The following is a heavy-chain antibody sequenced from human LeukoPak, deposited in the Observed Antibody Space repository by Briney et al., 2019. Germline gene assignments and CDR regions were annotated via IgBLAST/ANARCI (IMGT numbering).Heavy chain of an antibody. Sequence: ASVKVSCTVSGYTLTELSMHWVRQAPGKGLEWMGGFDPEYGETIYAQKFQGRVTMTEDTSTDTAYMELSSLRSEDTAVYYCATPRSPLRAAVGTFDYWGQGTLVTVSS. V-gene: IGHV1-24*01. CDR1: GYTLTELS. CDR3: ATPRSPLRAAVGTFDY. J-gene: IGHJ4*02. D-gene: IGHD6-13*01. CDR2: FDPEYGET.